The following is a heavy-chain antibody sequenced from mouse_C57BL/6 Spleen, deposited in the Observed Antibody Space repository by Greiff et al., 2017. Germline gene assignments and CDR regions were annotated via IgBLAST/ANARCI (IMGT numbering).Heavy chain of an antibody. CDR1: GYTFTDYY. CDR2: INPYNGGT. J-gene: IGHJ4*01. D-gene: IGHD2-3*01. V-gene: IGHV1-19*01. Sequence: EVQLQQSGPVLVKPGASVKMSCKASGYTFTDYYMNWVKQSHGKSLEWIGVINPYNGGTSYNQKFKGKATLTVDKSSSTAYMALNSLTSEDSAVYYCARGGLLKDAMDYWGQGTSVTVSS. CDR3: ARGGLLKDAMDY.